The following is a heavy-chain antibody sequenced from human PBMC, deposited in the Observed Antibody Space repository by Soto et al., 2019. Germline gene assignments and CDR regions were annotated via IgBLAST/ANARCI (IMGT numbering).Heavy chain of an antibody. CDR1: VTSICSGGYS. CDR2: IYHSGST. V-gene: IGHV4-30-2*02. CDR3: AGTYYDILTGYYIGAFDI. D-gene: IGHD3-9*01. Sequence: SDTLSLTSAVSVTSICSGGYSWSWIRRVPGKGLEWIGYIYHSGSTYYNPSLKSRVTISVDRSKNQFSLKLSSVTAADTAVYYCAGTYYDILTGYYIGAFDIWGQGTMVT. J-gene: IGHJ3*02.